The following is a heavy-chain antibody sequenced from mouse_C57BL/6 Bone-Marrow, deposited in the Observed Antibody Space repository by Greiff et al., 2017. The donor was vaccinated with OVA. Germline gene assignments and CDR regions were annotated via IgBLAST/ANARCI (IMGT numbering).Heavy chain of an antibody. V-gene: IGHV7-1*01. Sequence: EVKVVESGGGLVQSGRSLRLSCATSGFTFSDFYMEWVRQAPGKGLEWIAASRNKANDYTTEYSASVKGRFIVSRDTSQSILYLQMNALRAEDTAIYYCARDAWGFYAMDYWGQGTSVTVSS. CDR3: ARDAWGFYAMDY. CDR2: SRNKANDYTT. J-gene: IGHJ4*01. CDR1: GFTFSDFY.